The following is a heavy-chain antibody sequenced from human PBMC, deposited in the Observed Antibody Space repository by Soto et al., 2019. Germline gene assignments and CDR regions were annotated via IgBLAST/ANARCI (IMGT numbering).Heavy chain of an antibody. V-gene: IGHV1-69*13. CDR1: GGTFSSYA. D-gene: IGHD3-22*01. CDR3: ARDTNYDSSGWFDAFDI. CDR2: IIPIFGTA. J-gene: IGHJ3*02. Sequence: SVKVSCKASGGTFSSYAISWVRQAPGQGLEWMGGIIPIFGTANYAQKFQGRVTITADESTSTAYMELSSLRSEDTAVYYCARDTNYDSSGWFDAFDIWGQGTMVTVSS.